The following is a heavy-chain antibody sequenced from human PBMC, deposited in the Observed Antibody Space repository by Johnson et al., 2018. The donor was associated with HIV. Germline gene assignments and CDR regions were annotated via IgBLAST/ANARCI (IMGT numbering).Heavy chain of an antibody. J-gene: IGHJ3*02. CDR2: ISGSGDSI. Sequence: VQLVESGGGLVQPGGSLKLSCAASGFTFSGSAMHWVRQASGKGLEWVSGISGSGDSIGYADSVKGRFTISRDNSKNTMYLQMNSLRVEETAVYYCASSSLAWGVDAFDIWGQGTKVTVSS. D-gene: IGHD3-10*01. V-gene: IGHV3-23*04. CDR3: ASSSLAWGVDAFDI. CDR1: GFTFSGSA.